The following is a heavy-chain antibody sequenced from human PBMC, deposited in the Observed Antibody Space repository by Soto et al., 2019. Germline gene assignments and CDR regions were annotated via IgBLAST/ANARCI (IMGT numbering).Heavy chain of an antibody. Sequence: PSETLSLTCAGSGYSISSGYYWGWIRQPPGKELEWIGNVHHSGITYYNPSLKSRVPISRDRSKNQYSLNLSPVSAADTAVYYCARAGDTMVRGVIIMNYYGMDVWGQGTTVTVSS. CDR3: ARAGDTMVRGVIIMNYYGMDV. D-gene: IGHD3-10*01. CDR1: GYSISSGYY. V-gene: IGHV4-38-2*01. CDR2: VHHSGIT. J-gene: IGHJ6*02.